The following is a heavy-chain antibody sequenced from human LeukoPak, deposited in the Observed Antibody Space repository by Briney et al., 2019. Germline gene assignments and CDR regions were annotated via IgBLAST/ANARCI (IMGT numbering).Heavy chain of an antibody. J-gene: IGHJ4*02. CDR3: ARDGNGRYDYPFDY. V-gene: IGHV4-30-2*05. Sequence: PSETLSLTCTVSGGSISSGGYYWSWIRQPPGKGLEWIGYIYHSGSTYYNPSLKSRVTISVDTSKNQFSLKLSSVTAADTAVYYCARDGNGRYDYPFDYWGQGTLVTVSS. D-gene: IGHD5-12*01. CDR1: GGSISSGGYY. CDR2: IYHSGST.